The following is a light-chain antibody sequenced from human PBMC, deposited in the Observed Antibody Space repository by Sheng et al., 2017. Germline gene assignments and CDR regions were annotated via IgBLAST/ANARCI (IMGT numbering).Light chain of an antibody. CDR3: QQRSNWPLT. CDR2: GAS. J-gene: IGKJ4*01. V-gene: IGKV3D-11*01. Sequence: LTQSPSSLSASVGDRVTITCRTSQGISSALAWYQQKPGQAPRLLIYGASTRATGIPARFSGSGSGTEFTLTISSLEPEDFAVYYCQQRSNWPLTFGGGTKVEIK. CDR1: QGISSA.